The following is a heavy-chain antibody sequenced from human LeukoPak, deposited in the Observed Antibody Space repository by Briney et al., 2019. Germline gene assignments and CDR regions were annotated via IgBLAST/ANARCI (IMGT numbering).Heavy chain of an antibody. CDR2: ISTNGGRT. J-gene: IGHJ4*02. D-gene: IGHD3-22*01. CDR1: GFSFSTSA. Sequence: GGSLRLSCAASGFSFSTSAMTWVRQAPGKGLEWVSSISTNGGRTYYADSVKGRFTISRDNSKNTLYLQMKSLRAEDTAVYYCANHCFDISGYIHWGQGTLVTVSS. CDR3: ANHCFDISGYIH. V-gene: IGHV3-23*01.